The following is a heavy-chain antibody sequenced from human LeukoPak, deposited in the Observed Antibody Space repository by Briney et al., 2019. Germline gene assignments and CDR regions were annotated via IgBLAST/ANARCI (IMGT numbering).Heavy chain of an antibody. D-gene: IGHD3-22*01. J-gene: IGHJ4*02. CDR1: GFTFSDYG. Sequence: GGSLRLSCAASGFTFSDYGMVWVRQAPGEGLEWVAFIRYDGSIKYYTDSVKDRFTVSRDNSRNTLYLQLNSLRDDDTAVYYCAKYLSSGFLYYFDYWGQGTLVTVSS. CDR2: IRYDGSIK. V-gene: IGHV3-30*02. CDR3: AKYLSSGFLYYFDY.